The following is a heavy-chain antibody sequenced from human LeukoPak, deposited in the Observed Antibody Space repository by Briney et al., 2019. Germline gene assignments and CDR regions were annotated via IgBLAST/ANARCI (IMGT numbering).Heavy chain of an antibody. CDR1: DYTFSTYG. CDR2: ISANTGKT. D-gene: IGHD2-2*01. J-gene: IGHJ5*02. Sequence: ASVKVSCKASDYTFSTYGITWVRQAPGQGLEWMGWISANTGKTTYAQKFQDRVTMTTDTTSSTVYMELRSLRSDDTAVYYCARDREGYQLSHPAWFDPWGQGTLVTVSS. CDR3: ARDREGYQLSHPAWFDP. V-gene: IGHV1-18*01.